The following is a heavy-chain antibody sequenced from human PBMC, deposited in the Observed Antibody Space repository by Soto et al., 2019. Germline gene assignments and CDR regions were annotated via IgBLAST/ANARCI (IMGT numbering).Heavy chain of an antibody. Sequence: VASVKVSCKASGDTFTTYDINWVRQATGHGLEWMGWINPNSGNIGYAQRFQGRVTMTRDTAIRTAYMEVSSLRSDDTAVYYCARGQASGSYYLLDYWGQGTLVTVSS. J-gene: IGHJ4*02. D-gene: IGHD3-10*01. CDR3: ARGQASGSYYLLDY. CDR2: INPNSGNI. V-gene: IGHV1-8*01. CDR1: GDTFTTYD.